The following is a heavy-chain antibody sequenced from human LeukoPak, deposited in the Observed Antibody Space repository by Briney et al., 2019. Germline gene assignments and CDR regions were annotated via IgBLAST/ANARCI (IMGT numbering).Heavy chain of an antibody. V-gene: IGHV1-2*02. CDR1: GYTFTGYY. CDR2: INPNSGGT. J-gene: IGHJ4*02. CDR3: ARDWYYDSSGYYYVPFDY. Sequence: GASVKVSCKASGYTFTGYYMHWVRQAPGQGLEWMGWINPNSGGTNYAQKFQGRVTMTTDTSTSTAYKELRSLRSDDTAVYYCARDWYYDSSGYYYVPFDYWGQGTLVTVSS. D-gene: IGHD3-22*01.